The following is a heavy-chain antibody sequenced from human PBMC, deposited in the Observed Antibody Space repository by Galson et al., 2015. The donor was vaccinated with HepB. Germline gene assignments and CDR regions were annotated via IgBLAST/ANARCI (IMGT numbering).Heavy chain of an antibody. Sequence: SLRLSCATSGFIFSHYGMHWVRQAPGKGLEWVALIWFDGSNKYYTDSVKGRFTISRDNSKNTLYLEMSSLRAEDTAVYYCAGGGKEVTATSLDVWGQGTTVIVSS. CDR1: GFIFSHYG. J-gene: IGHJ6*02. CDR2: IWFDGSNK. D-gene: IGHD2-21*02. V-gene: IGHV3-33*03. CDR3: AGGGKEVTATSLDV.